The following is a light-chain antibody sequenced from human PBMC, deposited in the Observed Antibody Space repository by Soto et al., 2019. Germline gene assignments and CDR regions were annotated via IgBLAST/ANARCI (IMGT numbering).Light chain of an antibody. V-gene: IGKV4-1*01. J-gene: IGKJ4*01. CDR3: QQYYNTPLT. Sequence: DIVMTQSPDSLAVSLGERATINCKSSQSVLYSSNNKNYLAWYQQKPGQSPKLLIYWASTRESGVPDRFSGSGSGTDFTLTINSLQPEDVAVYYCQQYYNTPLTFGGGTKVEI. CDR2: WAS. CDR1: QSVLYSSNNKNY.